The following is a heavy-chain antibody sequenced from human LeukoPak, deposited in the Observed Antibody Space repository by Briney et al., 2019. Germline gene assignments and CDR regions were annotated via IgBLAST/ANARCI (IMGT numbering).Heavy chain of an antibody. D-gene: IGHD3-10*01. J-gene: IGHJ5*02. CDR2: INWNGGST. Sequence: GGSLRLSCAASGFTFDDYGMSWVRQAPGKGLQWVSGINWNGGSTGYADSVKGRFIISRDNAKNSLYLQMNSLRAEDTALYYCARDPYYYGSGTSDRLTGDPRGQGKLVTVSS. V-gene: IGHV3-20*04. CDR3: ARDPYYYGSGTSDRLTGDP. CDR1: GFTFDDYG.